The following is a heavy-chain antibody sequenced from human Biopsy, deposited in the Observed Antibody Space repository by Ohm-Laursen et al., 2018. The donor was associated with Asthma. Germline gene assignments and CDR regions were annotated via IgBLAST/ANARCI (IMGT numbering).Heavy chain of an antibody. Sequence: SLRLPCAASGFSFSNFAIHWVRQAPGKGLEWVGVISKDASTQGYADSVKGRFTMARDNSKNTLDLQMNSLREEGTAVYYCVRDGTDDAFDIWGQGTVVSVSS. V-gene: IGHV3-30*05. CDR2: ISKDASTQ. J-gene: IGHJ3*02. CDR1: GFSFSNFA. CDR3: VRDGTDDAFDI. D-gene: IGHD1-1*01.